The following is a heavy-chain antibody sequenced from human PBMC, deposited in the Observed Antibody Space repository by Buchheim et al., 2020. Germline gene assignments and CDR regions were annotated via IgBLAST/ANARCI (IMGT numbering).Heavy chain of an antibody. CDR2: TDSDGSST. J-gene: IGHJ6*02. CDR3: VRDWYGMDV. V-gene: IGHV3-74*01. Sequence: QLVESGGGLVQPGGSLRLSCAASGFTFSNFWMHWVRQAPGKGLVWVSRTDSDGSSTDYADSVKGRFTISRDNAKNTLYLQMNSLRPEDTAVYFCVRDWYGMDVWGRGT. CDR1: GFTFSNFW.